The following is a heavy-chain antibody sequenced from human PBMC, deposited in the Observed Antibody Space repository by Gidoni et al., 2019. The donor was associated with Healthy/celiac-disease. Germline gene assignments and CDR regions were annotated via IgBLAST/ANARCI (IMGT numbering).Heavy chain of an antibody. CDR3: ARGVDGFSSSWYDY. Sequence: QVQLQESGPGLVKPSQTLSLTCAVSGGSISSGGYYWSWIRQPPGKGLKWIGYIYYSGSTYYNPSLKSRVTISVDTAKNQFSLKLNSVTAADTAVYYCARGVDGFSSSWYDYWGQGTLVTVSS. CDR1: GGSISSGGYY. CDR2: IYYSGST. V-gene: IGHV4-30-4*01. J-gene: IGHJ4*02. D-gene: IGHD6-13*01.